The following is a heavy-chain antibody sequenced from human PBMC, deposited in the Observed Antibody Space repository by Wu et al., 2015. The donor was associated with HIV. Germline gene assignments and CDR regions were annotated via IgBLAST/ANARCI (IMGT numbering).Heavy chain of an antibody. J-gene: IGHJ6*02. D-gene: IGHD5-18*01. Sequence: QVQLVQSGAEVKKPGASVKVSCKASGYTFTGYYMHWVRQAPGQGLEWMGWINPNSGGTNYAQKFQGRVTMTRDTSISTAYMELSRLRSDDTAVYYCASERKYYVDTAMVTGTYYYYGMDVWGQGTTVTVSS. CDR2: INPNSGGT. CDR3: ASERKYYVDTAMVTGTYYYYGMDV. CDR1: GYTFTGYY. V-gene: IGHV1-2*02.